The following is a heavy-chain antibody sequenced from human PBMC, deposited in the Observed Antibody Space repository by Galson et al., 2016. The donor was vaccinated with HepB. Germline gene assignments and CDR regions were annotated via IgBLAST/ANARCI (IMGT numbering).Heavy chain of an antibody. CDR2: IWYEGNNK. Sequence: SLRLSCAASGFTFSSYGMHWVRQPPGKGLEWVAVIWYEGNNKYFAEYVKGRFTISRDNSKNTLCLQMNSLRAEDTAVYYCARGRVYYDTSGYYLPYFDYWGQGTLVTVSS. D-gene: IGHD3-22*01. J-gene: IGHJ4*02. V-gene: IGHV3-33*01. CDR1: GFTFSSYG. CDR3: ARGRVYYDTSGYYLPYFDY.